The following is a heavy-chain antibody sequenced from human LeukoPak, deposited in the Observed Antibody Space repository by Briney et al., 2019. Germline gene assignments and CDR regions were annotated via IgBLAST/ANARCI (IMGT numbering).Heavy chain of an antibody. CDR3: ARDHPNWGATDY. Sequence: PGGSLRLSCAASGFTFTSYGMNWVRQAPGKGLEWVSYISSSSNTIYYADSVKGRFTISRDNAKNSLYLQMNSLRAEDTAVYYCARDHPNWGATDYWGQGTLVTVSS. CDR1: GFTFTSYG. CDR2: ISSSSNTI. J-gene: IGHJ4*02. D-gene: IGHD7-27*01. V-gene: IGHV3-48*01.